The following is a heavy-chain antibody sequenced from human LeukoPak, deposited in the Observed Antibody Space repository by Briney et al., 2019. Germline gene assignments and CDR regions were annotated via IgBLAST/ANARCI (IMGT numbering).Heavy chain of an antibody. CDR1: GGSFSGYY. Sequence: SETLSLTCAVYGGSFSGYYWSWIRQPPGKGLEWIGEINHSGSTNYDPSLKSRVTISVDTSKNQFSLKLSSVTAADTAVYYCARPSYYYGSRSYYKGRYHFDYWGQGTLVTVSS. CDR3: ARPSYYYGSRSYYKGRYHFDY. CDR2: INHSGST. D-gene: IGHD3-10*01. J-gene: IGHJ4*02. V-gene: IGHV4-34*01.